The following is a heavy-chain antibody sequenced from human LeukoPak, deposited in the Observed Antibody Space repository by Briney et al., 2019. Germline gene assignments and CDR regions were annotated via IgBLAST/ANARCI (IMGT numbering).Heavy chain of an antibody. CDR3: AREDCSGGNCYGGFDY. D-gene: IGHD2-15*01. J-gene: IGHJ4*02. V-gene: IGHV6-1*01. Sequence: SQTLSLTCAISGDSVSSNSAAWNWIRQSPSRGLEWLVRTYHRSKWYSDYAVSVKSRMTIKPDTSKNQFSLQLNSVTPEDTAVYYCAREDCSGGNCYGGFDYWGQGTLVTVSS. CDR2: TYHRSKWYS. CDR1: GDSVSSNSAA.